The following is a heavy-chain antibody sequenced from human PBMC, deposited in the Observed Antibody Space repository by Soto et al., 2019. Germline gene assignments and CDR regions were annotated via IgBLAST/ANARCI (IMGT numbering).Heavy chain of an antibody. J-gene: IGHJ6*03. D-gene: IGHD3-22*01. Sequence: ESVGGLVKPGGSLRLSCAVSGYAFEVAWMNWVRQAPGKGLEWVGRIKSKPDGGTTEYAAPVEGRFTISRDDSTSTLYLQMNSLRTEDTAVYYCTTGRRDYYGNSYMDLWGKGTTVTVSS. CDR2: IKSKPDGGTT. V-gene: IGHV3-15*01. CDR3: TTGRRDYYGNSYMDL. CDR1: GYAFEVAW.